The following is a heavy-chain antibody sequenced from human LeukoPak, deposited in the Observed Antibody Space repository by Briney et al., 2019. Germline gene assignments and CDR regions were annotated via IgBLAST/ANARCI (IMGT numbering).Heavy chain of an antibody. J-gene: IGHJ3*02. CDR2: ISSSGYST. V-gene: IGHV3-48*03. CDR3: VGAYDSSGYDAFDI. CDR1: GFTFSNYE. Sequence: GGSLRLSCAASGFTFSNYEMNWVRQAPGKGLEWVSYISSSGYSTLYADSVKGRFTISRDNAKNSLYLQVNSLRAEDTAVYYCVGAYDSSGYDAFDIWGQGILVTVSS. D-gene: IGHD3-22*01.